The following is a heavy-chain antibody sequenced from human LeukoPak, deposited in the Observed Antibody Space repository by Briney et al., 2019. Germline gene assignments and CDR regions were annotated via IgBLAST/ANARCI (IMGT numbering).Heavy chain of an antibody. V-gene: IGHV4-34*01. Sequence: PSETLSLTCAVYGGSFSGYYWSWIRQPPGKGLEWIGEINHSGSTNYNPSLKSRVTISVDTSKNQFSLKLSSVTAADTAVYYCARGGYYDILTGYSNNWFDPWGQGTLVTVSS. D-gene: IGHD3-9*01. CDR3: ARGGYYDILTGYSNNWFDP. CDR2: INHSGST. CDR1: GGSFSGYY. J-gene: IGHJ5*02.